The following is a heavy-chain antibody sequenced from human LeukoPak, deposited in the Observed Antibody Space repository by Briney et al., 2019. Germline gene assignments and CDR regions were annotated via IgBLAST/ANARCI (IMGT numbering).Heavy chain of an antibody. V-gene: IGHV1-18*01. CDR3: ARDHIVATTDDAFDI. CDR2: ISAYNGNT. CDR1: GYTFTSYG. D-gene: IGHD5-12*01. J-gene: IGHJ3*02. Sequence: ASVKVSCKASGYTFTSYGISWVRQAPGQGLEWMGWISAYNGNTNYAQKLQGRVTMTTDTSTSTAYMELRSLRSDDTAVYHCARDHIVATTDDAFDIWGQGTMVTVSS.